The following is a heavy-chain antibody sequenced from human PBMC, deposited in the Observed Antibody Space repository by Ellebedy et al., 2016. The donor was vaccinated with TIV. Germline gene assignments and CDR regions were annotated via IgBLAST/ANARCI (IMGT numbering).Heavy chain of an antibody. Sequence: MPSETLSLTCTVSGGSISSSSYYWGWIRQPPGKGLEWIGSIYYSGSTYYNPSLKSRVTISVDTSKNQFSLKLSSVTAADTAVYYCASFKSRTTVTTDSFDYWGQGTLVTVSS. D-gene: IGHD4-17*01. CDR1: GGSISSSSYY. CDR3: ASFKSRTTVTTDSFDY. CDR2: IYYSGST. J-gene: IGHJ4*02. V-gene: IGHV4-39*01.